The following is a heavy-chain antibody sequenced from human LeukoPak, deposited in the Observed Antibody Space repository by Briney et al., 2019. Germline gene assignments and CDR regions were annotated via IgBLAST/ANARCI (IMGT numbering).Heavy chain of an antibody. D-gene: IGHD3-22*01. Sequence: SETLSLTCTVSGDSISSGGHYWGWIRQTPGKRLEWIGNIYFSGDTSYNPSLKSRLTMSVDTSKNHLFLNLDSVTAADTAVYYCARDSGFWLYWGQGTLVTVSS. CDR3: ARDSGFWLY. CDR1: GDSISSGGHY. J-gene: IGHJ4*02. V-gene: IGHV4-39*07. CDR2: IYFSGDT.